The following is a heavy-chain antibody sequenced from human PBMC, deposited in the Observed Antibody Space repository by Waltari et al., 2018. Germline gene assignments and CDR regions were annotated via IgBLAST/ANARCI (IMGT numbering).Heavy chain of an antibody. V-gene: IGHV1-46*01. D-gene: IGHD3-3*01. CDR3: ARDRITIFGVDKMKTYGMDV. CDR2: INPSGGST. CDR1: GYTFTSYY. Sequence: QVQLVQSGAEVKKPGASVKVSCKASGYTFTSYYMHWVRQAPGQGLGWMGIINPSGGSTSYAQKFQGRVTMTRDTSTSTVYMELSSLRSEDTAVYYCARDRITIFGVDKMKTYGMDVWGQGTTVTVSS. J-gene: IGHJ6*02.